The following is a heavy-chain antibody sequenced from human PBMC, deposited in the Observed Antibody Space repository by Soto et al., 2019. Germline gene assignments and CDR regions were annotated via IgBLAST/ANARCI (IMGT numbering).Heavy chain of an antibody. J-gene: IGHJ4*02. D-gene: IGHD3-3*01. CDR3: ASRSGRPRKWYFDY. CDR1: GGSFSGYY. V-gene: IGHV4-34*01. CDR2: INHSGST. Sequence: SETLSLTCAVYGGSFSGYYWSWIRQPPGKGLEWIGEINHSGSTNYNPSLKSRVTISVDTSKNQFSLKLSSVTAADTAVYYCASRSGRPRKWYFDYWGQGTLVTVSS.